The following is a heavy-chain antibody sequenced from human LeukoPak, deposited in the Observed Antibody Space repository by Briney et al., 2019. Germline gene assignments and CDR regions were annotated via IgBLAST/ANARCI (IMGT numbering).Heavy chain of an antibody. J-gene: IGHJ4*02. V-gene: IGHV1-18*01. CDR2: ISAYNGNT. Sequence: GASVKVSCKASGYTFTSYGISWVRQASGQGLEWMGWISAYNGNTNYAQKLQGRVTMTIDTSTSTAYMELRSLRSDDTAVYYCARDSRPYSSSWYVTDYWGQGTLVTVSS. CDR3: ARDSRPYSSSWYVTDY. D-gene: IGHD6-13*01. CDR1: GYTFTSYG.